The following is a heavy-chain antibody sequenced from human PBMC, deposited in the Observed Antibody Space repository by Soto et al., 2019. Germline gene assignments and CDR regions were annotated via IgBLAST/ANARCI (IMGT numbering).Heavy chain of an antibody. J-gene: IGHJ6*02. CDR1: GFTFNTYA. CDR2: ISGNGGTT. Sequence: HPGGSLRLSCSASGFTFNTYAMHWVRQAPGKGLEYVSAISGNGGTTYYSDSVKGRFTISRDNSKNTLYLQMSSLGAEDMAVHYCVKGRKAAAGTLKLVGMDVWGQRTTVTVSS. V-gene: IGHV3-64D*06. CDR3: VKGRKAAAGTLKLVGMDV. D-gene: IGHD6-13*01.